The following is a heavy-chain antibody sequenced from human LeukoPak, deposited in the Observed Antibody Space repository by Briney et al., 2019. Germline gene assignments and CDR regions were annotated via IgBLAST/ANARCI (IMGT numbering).Heavy chain of an antibody. J-gene: IGHJ4*02. V-gene: IGHV3-74*01. Sequence: VGSLRLSCAASGFTFNTYWMHWVRQAPGKGLVWVSRIDSDGSSTSYADSVKGRFTISRDDAKNTLYLQMNSLRAEDTAVYYCTRDYDILWGQGTLVTVSS. D-gene: IGHD3-9*01. CDR2: IDSDGSST. CDR3: TRDYDIL. CDR1: GFTFNTYW.